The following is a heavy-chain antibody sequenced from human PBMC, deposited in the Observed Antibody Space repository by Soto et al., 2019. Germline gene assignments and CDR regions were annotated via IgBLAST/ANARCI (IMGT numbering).Heavy chain of an antibody. CDR3: ARGKVAPARSTAMVHHFDY. V-gene: IGHV3-30-3*01. CDR1: GFTFSSYA. Sequence: GGDLRLSFAAPGFTFSSYAMHWVRQAPFTVLAWVAVISYDGSNKYYADSVKGRFNISRDNSKNTLYLQMNSLRAEDTAVYYFARGKVAPARSTAMVHHFDYWGQGTMVTVSS. D-gene: IGHD5-18*01. CDR2: ISYDGSNK. J-gene: IGHJ4*02.